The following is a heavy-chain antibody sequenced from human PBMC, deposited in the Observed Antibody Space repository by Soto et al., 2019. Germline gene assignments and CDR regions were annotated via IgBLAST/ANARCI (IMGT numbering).Heavy chain of an antibody. V-gene: IGHV3-23*01. CDR3: AKRYHTTTCCFDY. J-gene: IGHJ4*02. CDR2: TSGGGGTT. CDR1: GFTFNSSA. Sequence: EVQLLESGGGLVQPGGSLRLSCAASGFTFNSSAMSWVRQAPGKGLEWVSITSGGGGTTYYADSVKGRFAISRDNSKNTLYLEMNSLRAEDTAVYFCAKRYHTTTCCFDYWGQGTLVTVSS. D-gene: IGHD1-26*01.